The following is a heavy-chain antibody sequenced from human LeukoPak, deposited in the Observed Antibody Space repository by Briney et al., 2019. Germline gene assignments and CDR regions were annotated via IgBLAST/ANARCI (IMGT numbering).Heavy chain of an antibody. D-gene: IGHD4-17*01. V-gene: IGHV1-18*01. Sequence: ASVTVSFKSSVYTFTSYGITWVRQAPGQGLEWMGWISAYNGNTNNAQKLHGRVTLTTDTSTSTAYMELRSLRSDDTAVYYCARPGKYGDYEWFGPWGQGTLVTVSS. CDR2: ISAYNGNT. CDR1: VYTFTSYG. CDR3: ARPGKYGDYEWFGP. J-gene: IGHJ5*02.